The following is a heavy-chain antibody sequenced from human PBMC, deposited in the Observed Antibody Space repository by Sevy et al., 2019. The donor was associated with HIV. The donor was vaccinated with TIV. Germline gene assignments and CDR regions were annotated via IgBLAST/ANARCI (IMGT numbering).Heavy chain of an antibody. V-gene: IGHV3-23*01. CDR1: GFIFSSYV. J-gene: IGHJ4*02. CDR2: ISGSGGYT. D-gene: IGHD6-13*01. CDR3: EAITTAGRDY. Sequence: GESLKISCAASGFIFSSYVMTWVRQAPGKGLEWVSTISGSGGYTYYAESVKGRFTISRDNSNNILYLQMNRLRAEDTAVYYCEAITTAGRDYWGQGTLVTVSS.